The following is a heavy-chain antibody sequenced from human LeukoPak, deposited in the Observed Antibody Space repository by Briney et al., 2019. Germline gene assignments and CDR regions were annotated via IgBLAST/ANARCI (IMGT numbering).Heavy chain of an antibody. V-gene: IGHV1-58*01. CDR2: IVVGSGNT. D-gene: IGHD4-17*01. J-gene: IGHJ4*02. CDR3: AADPYDYGDYVLGY. Sequence: TSVRVSCKASGFTFTSSAVQWVRQARGQRLEWIGWIVVGSGNTNYAQKFQERVTITRDMSTSTAYMELSSLRSEDTAVYYCAADPYDYGDYVLGYWGQGTLVTVSS. CDR1: GFTFTSSA.